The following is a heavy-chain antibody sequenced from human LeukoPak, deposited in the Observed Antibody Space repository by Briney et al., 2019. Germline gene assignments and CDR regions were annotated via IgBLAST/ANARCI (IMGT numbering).Heavy chain of an antibody. CDR1: GFTFSNYW. Sequence: GGSLRLSCAASGFTFSNYWMSWVRQAPGKGLEWVSNIRQRGSGKYYVDSVKGRFTISRDNAENSLYLQMNSLRAEDTAVYYCARGRYGGNSDYFNYWGQGTRVTVSP. CDR3: ARGRYGGNSDYFNY. V-gene: IGHV3-7*01. CDR2: IRQRGSGK. D-gene: IGHD4-23*01. J-gene: IGHJ4*02.